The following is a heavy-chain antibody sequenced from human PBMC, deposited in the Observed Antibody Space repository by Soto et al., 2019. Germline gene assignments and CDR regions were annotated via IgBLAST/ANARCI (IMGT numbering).Heavy chain of an antibody. J-gene: IGHJ3*01. CDR3: ATVPGVTRDCSGGSCYRDAFDF. V-gene: IGHV1-24*01. D-gene: IGHD2-15*01. CDR1: GYTLTELS. Sequence: GASVKVSCKVSGYTLTELSMHWVRQAPGKGLEWMGGFDPEDGETIYAQKFQGRVTMTEDTSTDTAYMELSSLRSEDTAVYYCATVPGVTRDCSGGSCYRDAFDFWGQGTMVTVSS. CDR2: FDPEDGET.